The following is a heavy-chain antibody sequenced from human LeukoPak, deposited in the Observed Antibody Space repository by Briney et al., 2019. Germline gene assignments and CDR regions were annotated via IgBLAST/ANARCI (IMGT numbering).Heavy chain of an antibody. Sequence: GGSLRLSCAASGFTFSSYSMNWVRQAPGKGLEWVSSISSSSSYIYYADSVKGRFTISRGNAKNSLYLQMNSLRAEDTAVYYCARSLATIAPFDYWGQGTLVTVSS. V-gene: IGHV3-21*01. J-gene: IGHJ4*02. CDR1: GFTFSSYS. CDR2: ISSSSSYI. D-gene: IGHD5-12*01. CDR3: ARSLATIAPFDY.